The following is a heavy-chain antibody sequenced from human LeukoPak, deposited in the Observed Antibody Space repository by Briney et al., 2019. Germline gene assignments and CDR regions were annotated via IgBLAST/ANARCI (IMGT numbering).Heavy chain of an antibody. CDR2: IYYGGTT. Sequence: PETRSLTCTVAAGSISTSSYYWGWIRQPPGKGLEWIRIIYYGGTTYYNPSLKRRVTISVDTSKNQCSLTLSSLTAADTAVYYCTRHLPGTGMFD. CDR1: AGSISTSSYY. CDR3: TRHLPGTGMFD. D-gene: IGHD3-10*01. V-gene: IGHV4-39*01. J-gene: IGHJ3*01.